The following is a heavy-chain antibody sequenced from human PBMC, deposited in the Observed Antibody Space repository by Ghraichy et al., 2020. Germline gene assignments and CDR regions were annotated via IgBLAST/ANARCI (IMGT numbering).Heavy chain of an antibody. CDR2: INHSGST. D-gene: IGHD6-19*01. J-gene: IGHJ1*01. CDR1: GGSFSGYY. V-gene: IGHV4-34*01. CDR3: AREGGYSSGWYSRGEYFQH. Sequence: SQTLSLTCAVYGGSFSGYYWSWIRQPPGKGLEWIGEINHSGSTNYNPSLKSRVTISVDTSKNQFSLKLSSVTAADTAVYYCAREGGYSSGWYSRGEYFQHWGQGTLVTVSS.